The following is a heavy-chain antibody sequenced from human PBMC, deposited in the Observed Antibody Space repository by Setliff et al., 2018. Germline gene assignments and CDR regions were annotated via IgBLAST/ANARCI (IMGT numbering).Heavy chain of an antibody. J-gene: IGHJ4*02. CDR1: GFTFNTYA. V-gene: IGHV3-23*01. D-gene: IGHD6-13*01. CDR2: ISDTAIGI. CDR3: AKDVVGYSSTWPKRDYFDY. Sequence: GESLKISCAASGFTFNTYAMSWVRQPPGKGLEWVSSISDTAIGIYYAGSVRGRFTISRDNSKKTLFLQMNSLRVEDTAVYYCAKDVVGYSSTWPKRDYFDYWGQGTLVTVPQ.